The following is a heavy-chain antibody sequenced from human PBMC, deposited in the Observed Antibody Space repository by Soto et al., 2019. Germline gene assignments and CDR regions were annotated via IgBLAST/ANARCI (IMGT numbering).Heavy chain of an antibody. V-gene: IGHV3-30-3*01. J-gene: IGHJ4*02. CDR3: ARLRTGIDY. CDR2: VSYDGSNK. D-gene: IGHD3-10*01. CDR1: GFSFSSYS. Sequence: GSLRLSCAASGFSFSSYSMYWVRQAPGKGLEWVTVVSYDGSNKYYADSVKGRFTISRDNSKNTLYLQMNSLRAEDTAVYYCARLRTGIDYWGQGTLVTVSS.